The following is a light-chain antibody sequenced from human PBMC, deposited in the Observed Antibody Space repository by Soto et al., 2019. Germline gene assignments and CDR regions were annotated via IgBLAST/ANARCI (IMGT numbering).Light chain of an antibody. Sequence: EIVMTQSPATLSVSPGERATLSCRASQSVSSNLAWYQQNPGQAPRVLIYGASTRATGIPARFSGSGSGTEFTLTISSLQSEDFAVYYCQQYNNWPPKITFGQGTRLEI. CDR1: QSVSSN. J-gene: IGKJ5*01. CDR2: GAS. V-gene: IGKV3-15*01. CDR3: QQYNNWPPKIT.